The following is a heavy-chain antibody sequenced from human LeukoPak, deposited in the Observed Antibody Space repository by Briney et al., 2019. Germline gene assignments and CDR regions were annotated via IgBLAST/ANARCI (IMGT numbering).Heavy chain of an antibody. V-gene: IGHV3-30*02. CDR2: IRYDGSNK. J-gene: IGHJ4*02. CDR1: AFTFSTYG. D-gene: IGHD2-2*01. CDR3: AKGHCSSTSGYGTGFDY. Sequence: GGSLRLSCAASAFTFSTYGMHWVRQAPGKGLEWVAFIRYDGSNKYYADSVKGRFTLSRDNSKNTLYLQMNSLRAEDTAVYYCAKGHCSSTSGYGTGFDYWGQGPRVTVSS.